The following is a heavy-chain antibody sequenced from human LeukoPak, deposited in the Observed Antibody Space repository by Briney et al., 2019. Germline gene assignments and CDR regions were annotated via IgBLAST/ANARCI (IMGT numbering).Heavy chain of an antibody. Sequence: SETLSLTCTVSGRSISSYYWSWIRQPPGKGLEWIGYIYYSGSTNYNPSLKSRVTISVDTSKNQFSLKLSSVTAADTAVYYCARLYCGYGTVDYWGQGSLVTVSS. CDR2: IYYSGST. D-gene: IGHD5-12*01. V-gene: IGHV4-59*01. CDR3: ARLYCGYGTVDY. J-gene: IGHJ4*02. CDR1: GRSISSYY.